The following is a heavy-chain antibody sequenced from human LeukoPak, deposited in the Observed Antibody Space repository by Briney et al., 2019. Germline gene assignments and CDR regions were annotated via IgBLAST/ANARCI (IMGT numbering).Heavy chain of an antibody. CDR2: FDPENGET. D-gene: IGHD6-19*01. CDR3: TRGEIAVAGTFLYYFDY. CDR1: GYTLTGLS. Sequence: ASVKVSCKVSGYTLTGLSMHWVRQAPGKGLEWMGTFDPENGETIYAQKFQGRVTMTEDTSTDTAYMELSSLRSEDTAVYYCTRGEIAVAGTFLYYFDYWGQGTLVTVSS. J-gene: IGHJ4*02. V-gene: IGHV1-24*01.